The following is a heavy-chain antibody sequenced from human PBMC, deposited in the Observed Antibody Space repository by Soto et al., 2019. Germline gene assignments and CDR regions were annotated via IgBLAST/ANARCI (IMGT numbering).Heavy chain of an antibody. CDR2: IIPIFGTA. V-gene: IGHV1-69*13. CDR1: GGTFGSYA. CDR3: ARDREVYYDSSGYYYNFDY. Sequence: ASVKVSCKASGGTFGSYASRWVRQAPGQGLEWMGGIIPIFGTANYAQKFQGRVTITADESTSTAYMELSSLRSEDTAVYYCARDREVYYDSSGYYYNFDYWGQGTLVTVSS. J-gene: IGHJ4*02. D-gene: IGHD3-22*01.